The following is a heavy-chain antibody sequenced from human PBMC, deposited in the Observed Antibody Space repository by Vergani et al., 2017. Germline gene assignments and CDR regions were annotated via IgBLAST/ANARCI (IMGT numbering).Heavy chain of an antibody. CDR3: ARRRASRGFGELLYFDY. V-gene: IGHV1-69*01. D-gene: IGHD3-10*01. CDR2: IIPIFGTA. Sequence: QVQLVQSGAEVKKPGASVKVSCKASGYTFSSYAISWVRQAPGQGLEWMGGIIPIFGTANYAQKFQGRVTITADESTSTAYMELSSLRSEDTAVYYCARRRASRGFGELLYFDYWGQGTLVTVSS. CDR1: GYTFSSYA. J-gene: IGHJ4*02.